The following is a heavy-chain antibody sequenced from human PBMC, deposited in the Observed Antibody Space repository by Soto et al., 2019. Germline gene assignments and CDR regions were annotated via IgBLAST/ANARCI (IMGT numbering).Heavy chain of an antibody. Sequence: QVQLVESGGGVVQPGRSLRLSCAASGFTFSSYGMHWVRQAPGKGLEWVAVIWYDGSNKYYADSVKGRFTISRDNSKNTLYLQMNSLRAEDTAVYYCAREIGSYYYDSSGKRHYYYGMDVWGQGTTVTVSS. J-gene: IGHJ6*02. V-gene: IGHV3-33*01. CDR2: IWYDGSNK. CDR3: AREIGSYYYDSSGKRHYYYGMDV. CDR1: GFTFSSYG. D-gene: IGHD3-22*01.